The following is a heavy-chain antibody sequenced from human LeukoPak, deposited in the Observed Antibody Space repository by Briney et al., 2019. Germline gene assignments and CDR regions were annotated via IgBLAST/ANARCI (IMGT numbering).Heavy chain of an antibody. V-gene: IGHV3-23*01. CDR2: ISGSGGST. CDR1: GFTFSSYA. Sequence: GGSLRLPCAASGFTFSSYAMSWVRQAPGKGLEWVSAISGSGGSTYYADSVKGRFTISRDNSKNTLYLQMNSLRAEDTAVYYCAKSVEYYYGSGSYYPYFDYWGQGTLVTVSS. CDR3: AKSVEYYYGSGSYYPYFDY. J-gene: IGHJ4*02. D-gene: IGHD3-10*01.